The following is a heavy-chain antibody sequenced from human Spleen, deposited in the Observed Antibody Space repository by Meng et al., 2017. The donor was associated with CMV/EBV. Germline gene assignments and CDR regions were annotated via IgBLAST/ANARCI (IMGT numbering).Heavy chain of an antibody. CDR3: ARDVGHDSSSYEFDY. J-gene: IGHJ4*02. CDR2: INPNSGGG. D-gene: IGHD6-6*01. V-gene: IGHV1-2*02. CDR1: GYTFTGYY. Sequence: ASVKVSCKASGYTFTGYYMNWVRQAPGQGPEWMGWINPNSGGGTYAQRFQGRVTMTRDRSISTAYMEVNSLRSDDTAVYYCARDVGHDSSSYEFDYWGQGTLVTVSS.